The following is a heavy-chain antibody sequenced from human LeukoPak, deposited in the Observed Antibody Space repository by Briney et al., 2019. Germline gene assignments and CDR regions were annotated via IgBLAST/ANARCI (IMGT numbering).Heavy chain of an antibody. CDR1: GYSISSVYY. D-gene: IGHD6-19*01. Sequence: PSETLSLTCAVSGYSISSVYYWGWIRQPPGKGLEWIGSIYHSGSTYYNPSLKSRVTISVDTSKNQFSLKLSSVTAADTAVYYCARCTSLSGWPDYDYWGQGTLVTVSS. CDR2: IYHSGST. V-gene: IGHV4-38-2*01. CDR3: ARCTSLSGWPDYDY. J-gene: IGHJ4*02.